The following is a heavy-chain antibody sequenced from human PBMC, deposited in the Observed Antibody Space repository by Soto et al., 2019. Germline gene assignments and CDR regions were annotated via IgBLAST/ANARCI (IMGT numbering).Heavy chain of an antibody. J-gene: IGHJ6*02. CDR3: ASHSGSSPEGRYYYGMDV. D-gene: IGHD1-26*01. CDR2: INPIFGTA. CDR1: GGTFSSYA. Sequence: QVQLVQSGAEVKKPGSSVKVSCKASGGTFSSYAISWVRQAPGQGLEWMGGINPIFGTADYAQKFQGRVTITADESTSTAYMELSSLRSEDTAVYYCASHSGSSPEGRYYYGMDVWGQGTTVTVSS. V-gene: IGHV1-69*12.